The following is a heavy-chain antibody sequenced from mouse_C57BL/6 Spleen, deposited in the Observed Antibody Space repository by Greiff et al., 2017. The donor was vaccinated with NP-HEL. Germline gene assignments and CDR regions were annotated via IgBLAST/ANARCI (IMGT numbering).Heavy chain of an antibody. V-gene: IGHV5-4*01. J-gene: IGHJ2*01. D-gene: IGHD1-1*01. Sequence: EVQGVESGGGLVKPGGSLKLSCAASGFTFSSYAMSWVRQTPEKRLEWVATISDGGSYTYYPDNVKGRFTISRDNAKNNLYLQMSHLKSEDTAMYYCAREGGYGSSYYFDYWGQGTTLTVSS. CDR1: GFTFSSYA. CDR3: AREGGYGSSYYFDY. CDR2: ISDGGSYT.